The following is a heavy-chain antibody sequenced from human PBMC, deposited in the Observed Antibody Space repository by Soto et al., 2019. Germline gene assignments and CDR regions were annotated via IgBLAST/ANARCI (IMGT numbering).Heavy chain of an antibody. CDR2: ISYDGSNK. Sequence: PGGSLRLSCVASGFTFSSYGMHWVRQAPGKGLEWVAVISYDGSNKYYADSVKGRSTISRDNSKNKLYLQMNSLRAEDTAVYYCASLTAARRFAWGQGTLVTVSS. V-gene: IGHV3-30*03. CDR1: GFTFSSYG. J-gene: IGHJ4*02. CDR3: ASLTAARRFA. D-gene: IGHD6-6*01.